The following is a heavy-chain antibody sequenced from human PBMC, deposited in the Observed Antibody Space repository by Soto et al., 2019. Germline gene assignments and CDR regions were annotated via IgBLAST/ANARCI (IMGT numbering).Heavy chain of an antibody. CDR1: GYTFTSYA. V-gene: IGHV1-3*01. CDR3: ARDSSAQNYYYYMDV. CDR2: INAGNGNT. J-gene: IGHJ6*03. D-gene: IGHD6-6*01. Sequence: ASVKVSCKASGYTFTSYAMHWVRQAPGQRLEWMGWINAGNGNTKYSQKFQGRVTITRDTSASTAYMELSSLRSEDTALYYCARDSSAQNYYYYMDVWGKGTTVTVSS.